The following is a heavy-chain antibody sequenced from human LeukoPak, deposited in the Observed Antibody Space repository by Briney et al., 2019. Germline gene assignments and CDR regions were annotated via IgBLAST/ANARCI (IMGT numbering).Heavy chain of an antibody. CDR1: GFTFSNYA. Sequence: GGSLRLSCAASGFTFSNYAMSWVRQAPGKGLEWVSAVSGRDDSTYYADSVKGRFTISRDNSKNTLYLQMSSPRAEDTAVYYCAKWGDYDILTGYYDSDYWGQGTLVTVSS. CDR3: AKWGDYDILTGYYDSDY. CDR2: VSGRDDST. D-gene: IGHD3-9*01. V-gene: IGHV3-23*01. J-gene: IGHJ4*02.